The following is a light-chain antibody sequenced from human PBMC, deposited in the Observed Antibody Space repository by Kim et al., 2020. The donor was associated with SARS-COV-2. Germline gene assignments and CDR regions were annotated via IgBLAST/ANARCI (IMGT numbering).Light chain of an antibody. CDR1: NSDVGDYDY. Sequence: GWSVTISCTGTNSDVGDYDYVSWYRHHPGKAPKLMIYHVNKRPSGVPDRFSGSKSGNTASLTISGLQAEDEADYYCCSYAGNYKVVFGGGTQLTVL. J-gene: IGLJ2*01. V-gene: IGLV2-11*01. CDR3: CSYAGNYKVV. CDR2: HVN.